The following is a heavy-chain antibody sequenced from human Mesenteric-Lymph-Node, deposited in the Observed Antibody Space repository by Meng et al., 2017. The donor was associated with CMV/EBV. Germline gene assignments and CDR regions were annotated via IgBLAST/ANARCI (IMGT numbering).Heavy chain of an antibody. J-gene: IGHJ5*02. V-gene: IGHV4-34*01. Sequence: SETLSLTCAVSGGSFSGYYWSWIRQPPGKGLEWIGDINHSGSTNYNPSLKSRVTISVDTSKNQFSLKLSSVTAADTAVYYCARGVVPAATGGTRDFDPWGQGTLVTVSS. D-gene: IGHD2-2*01. CDR1: GGSFSGYY. CDR2: INHSGST. CDR3: ARGVVPAATGGTRDFDP.